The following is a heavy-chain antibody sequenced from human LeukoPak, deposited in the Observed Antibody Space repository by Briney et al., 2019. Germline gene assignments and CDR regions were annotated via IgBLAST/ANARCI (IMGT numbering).Heavy chain of an antibody. J-gene: IGHJ4*02. D-gene: IGHD5-12*01. CDR2: ISSSSSYI. CDR3: ARDAGYSGYGFDY. Sequence: GGSLRLSCAASGFTFSSYSMNWVRQAPGKGLEWVSSISSSSSYISYADSVKGRFTISRDNSKNTLYLQMNSLRAEDTAVYYCARDAGYSGYGFDYWGQGTLVTVSS. CDR1: GFTFSSYS. V-gene: IGHV3-21*01.